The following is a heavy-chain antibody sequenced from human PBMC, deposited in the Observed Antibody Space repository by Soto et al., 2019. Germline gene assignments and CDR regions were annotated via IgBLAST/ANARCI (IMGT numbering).Heavy chain of an antibody. CDR3: AKGLVYCSGGHCSSNYFGY. V-gene: IGHV3-23*01. J-gene: IGHJ4*02. CDR2: ISGSVGST. Sequence: GGSLRLSCAASGFNFRNYAMSWVRQAPGKGLQWVSVISGSVGSTYYADSVKGRFTISRDNSKNTLYLQMNSLRADDTAVYYFAKGLVYCSGGHCSSNYFGYRGQGPRVRVCS. CDR1: GFNFRNYA. D-gene: IGHD2-15*01.